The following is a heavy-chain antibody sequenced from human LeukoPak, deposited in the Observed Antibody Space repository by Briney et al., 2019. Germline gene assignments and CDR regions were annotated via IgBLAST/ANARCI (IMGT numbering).Heavy chain of an antibody. D-gene: IGHD6-19*01. CDR3: ARSSGWYHRGPDYYYYYMDV. J-gene: IGHJ6*03. Sequence: GGSRRLSCAASGFIFNSHSMNWVRQAPGKGLEWVSSISSTSSYIYYADSVKSRFTISRDNAKNSLYLQMNSLRAEDTAVYYCARSSGWYHRGPDYYYYYMDVWGKGTTVTVS. CDR1: GFIFNSHS. V-gene: IGHV3-21*01. CDR2: ISSTSSYI.